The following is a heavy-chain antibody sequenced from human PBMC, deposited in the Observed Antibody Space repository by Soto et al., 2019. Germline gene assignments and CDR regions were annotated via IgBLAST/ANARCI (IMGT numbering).Heavy chain of an antibody. V-gene: IGHV1-69*12. CDR3: ARNPDTAGEGSGDWFDP. D-gene: IGHD5-18*01. Sequence: QVQLVQSGAEVKKPGSSVKVSCKASGGTFSSYTISWVRQAPGQGLEWMGGIIPIFGTANYAQKFQGRVTITADESTSTAYMELSSLRSEDTAVYYCARNPDTAGEGSGDWFDPWGQGTLVTVSS. J-gene: IGHJ5*02. CDR1: GGTFSSYT. CDR2: IIPIFGTA.